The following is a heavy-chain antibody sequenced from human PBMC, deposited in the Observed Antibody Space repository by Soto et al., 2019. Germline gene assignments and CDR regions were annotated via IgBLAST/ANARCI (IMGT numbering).Heavy chain of an antibody. J-gene: IGHJ3*02. D-gene: IGHD6-19*01. CDR1: GFTVSINY. CDR3: ARDRQSRGLLEAFDT. V-gene: IGHV3-53*04. Sequence: EVQLVESGGGLVQPGGSLRLSCAASGFTVSINYMSWVRQAPGKGLEWVSVIFTGGSTYYADSVKCRVTISRHSSMHTVYLQMDSVSAEDTAVYYCARDRQSRGLLEAFDTWGQGKRVTVSS. CDR2: IFTGGST.